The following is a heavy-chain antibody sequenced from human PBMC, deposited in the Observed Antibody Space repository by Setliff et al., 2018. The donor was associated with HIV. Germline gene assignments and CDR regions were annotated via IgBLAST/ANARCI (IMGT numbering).Heavy chain of an antibody. CDR3: ARGYCGGGICYSPNWLDP. J-gene: IGHJ5*02. D-gene: IGHD2-15*01. V-gene: IGHV1-69*10. CDR2: IITNLGGVT. CDR1: GDTFTTYS. Sequence: SVKVSCKTSGDTFTTYSVSWVRQAPGQGLEWMGGIITNLGGVTKYAQKFQGRVTITADESTSTVHMELISLRSEDTAVYYCARGYCGGGICYSPNWLDPWGQGTLVTVSS.